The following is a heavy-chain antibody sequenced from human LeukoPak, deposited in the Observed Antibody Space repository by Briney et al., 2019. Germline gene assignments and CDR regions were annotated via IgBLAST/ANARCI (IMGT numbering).Heavy chain of an antibody. CDR2: IYSGGST. V-gene: IGHV3-66*01. CDR3: AKDPTYYYGSGSYGALSGYYYYYYMDV. Sequence: GGSLRLSCAASEFSVGSNYMTWVRQAPEKGLEWVSLIYSGGSTYYADSVKGRFTISRDNSKNTLYLQMNSLRAEDTAVYYCAKDPTYYYGSGSYGALSGYYYYYYMDVWGKGTTVTISS. D-gene: IGHD3-10*01. CDR1: EFSVGSNY. J-gene: IGHJ6*03.